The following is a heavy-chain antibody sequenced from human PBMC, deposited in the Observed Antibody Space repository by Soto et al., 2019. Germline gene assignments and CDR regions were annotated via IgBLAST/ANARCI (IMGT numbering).Heavy chain of an antibody. CDR1: GFTFSDYY. Sequence: QVQLVESGGGLVKPGGSLRLSCAASGFTFSDYYMSWIRQAPGKGLEWVSYISSSGSTIYYADSVKGRFTISRDNAKNSLYLQMNSLRAEATAVDYCARDPGFYDYTPDGYFDYWGQGTLVTGSS. CDR2: ISSSGSTI. CDR3: ARDPGFYDYTPDGYFDY. D-gene: IGHD3-16*01. J-gene: IGHJ4*02. V-gene: IGHV3-11*01.